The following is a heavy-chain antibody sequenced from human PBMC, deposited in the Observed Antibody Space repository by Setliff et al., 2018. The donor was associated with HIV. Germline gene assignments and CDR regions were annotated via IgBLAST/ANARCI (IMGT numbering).Heavy chain of an antibody. D-gene: IGHD4-17*01. Sequence: SETLSLTCAIYGGSFNSYYWTWIRQSPGKGLEWIGEINDSGTTNYNPSLKSRVTISRDTSKNQFSLHLSSVTAAGTAVYYCARGRLPTGMDVWGKGTTVTVSS. CDR1: GGSFNSYY. J-gene: IGHJ6*04. V-gene: IGHV4-34*01. CDR3: ARGRLPTGMDV. CDR2: INDSGTT.